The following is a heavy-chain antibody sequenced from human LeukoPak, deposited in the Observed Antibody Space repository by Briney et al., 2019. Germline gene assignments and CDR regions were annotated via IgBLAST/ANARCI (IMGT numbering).Heavy chain of an antibody. V-gene: IGHV4-34*01. CDR1: GGSLSGYY. Sequence: SETLSLTCAVYGGSLSGYYWSWIRQPPGKGLEWIGEINHSGSTNYNPSLKSRVTISVDTSKNQFSLKLSSVTAADTAVYYCARTPSIVVVPAARAYYYYYMDVWGKGTTVTVSS. CDR2: INHSGST. J-gene: IGHJ6*03. D-gene: IGHD2-2*01. CDR3: ARTPSIVVVPAARAYYYYYMDV.